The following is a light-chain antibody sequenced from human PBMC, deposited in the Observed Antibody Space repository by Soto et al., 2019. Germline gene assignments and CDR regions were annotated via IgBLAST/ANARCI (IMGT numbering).Light chain of an antibody. CDR2: EVS. V-gene: IGLV2-23*02. CDR3: CSYAGSSTYV. Sequence: QSALTQPASVSGSPGESITISCTGTSSDVGSYTLVSWYQQHPGKAPKLMIYEVSKRPSGVSNRFSGSKSGNTASLTISGLQGEDEGDYYCCSYAGSSTYVFGTGTKVTVL. J-gene: IGLJ1*01. CDR1: SSDVGSYTL.